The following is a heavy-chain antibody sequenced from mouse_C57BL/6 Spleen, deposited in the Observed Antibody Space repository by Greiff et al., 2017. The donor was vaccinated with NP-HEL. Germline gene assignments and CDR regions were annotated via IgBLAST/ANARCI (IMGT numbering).Heavy chain of an antibody. V-gene: IGHV1-47*01. D-gene: IGHD1-1*01. CDR3: ARGNYYGSSDWDFDV. CDR1: GYTFTTYP. Sequence: VQLQQSGAELVKPGASVKMSCKASGYTFTTYPIEWMKQNHGKSLEWIGNFHPYNDDTKYTDKFKGKATLTVETSSSTVYLQLSRLTSDDAAVYYGARGNYYGSSDWDFDVWGTGTTVTVAS. CDR2: FHPYNDDT. J-gene: IGHJ1*03.